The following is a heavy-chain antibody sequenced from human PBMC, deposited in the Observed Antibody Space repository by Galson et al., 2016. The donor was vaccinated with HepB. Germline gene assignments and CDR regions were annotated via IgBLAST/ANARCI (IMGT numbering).Heavy chain of an antibody. J-gene: IGHJ5*01. D-gene: IGHD2-15*01. V-gene: IGHV4-59*08. CDR2: IHYSGYT. CDR3: ARHRRVVDWFDP. Sequence: SETLSLTCSVSGGSISSHYWTWFRQPPGKGLEWLGGIHYSGYTKDSPSFRSRVTISVDTSKSQFSLNLTAVTAADTAIYYCARHRRVVDWFDPWGQGILVTVSS. CDR1: GGSISSHY.